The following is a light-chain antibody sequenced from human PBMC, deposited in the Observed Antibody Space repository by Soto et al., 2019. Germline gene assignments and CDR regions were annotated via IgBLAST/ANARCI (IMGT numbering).Light chain of an antibody. V-gene: IGKV1-8*01. CDR3: LQQYFYPFT. CDR2: AAS. Sequence: AIRMTQSPSSLSASTGDRVTITCRASQGISSYLAWYQQKPGKAPKLLIYAASTLQSGVPSRFSGSGSGTDFTLTISSLQPEDFATYYCLQQYFYPFTFGPGTTVDLK. J-gene: IGKJ3*01. CDR1: QGISSY.